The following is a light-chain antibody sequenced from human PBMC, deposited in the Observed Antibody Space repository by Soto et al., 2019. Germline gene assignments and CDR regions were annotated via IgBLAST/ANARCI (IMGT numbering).Light chain of an antibody. J-gene: IGLJ2*01. CDR2: DVS. CDR1: SSDMGGYNY. V-gene: IGLV2-11*01. Sequence: QSALTQPRSVSGSPGQSVTISCTGTSSDMGGYNYVSWYQQHPGKAPKLMIYDVSKRPSGVPDRFSGSKSGNTASLTISGLQAEDEADFYCCSYTGNYTLVFGGGTQLTVL. CDR3: CSYTGNYTLV.